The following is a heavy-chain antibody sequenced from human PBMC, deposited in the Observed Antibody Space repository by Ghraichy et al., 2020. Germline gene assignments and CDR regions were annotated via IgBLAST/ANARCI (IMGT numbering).Heavy chain of an antibody. V-gene: IGHV4-34*01. CDR2: INHSGST. Sequence: SQTLSLTCAVYGGSFSGYYWSWIRQPPGKGLEWIGEINHSGSTNYNPSLKSRVTISVDTSKNQFSLKLSSVTAADTAVYYCARGQVTGILRYFDWLYNWFDPWGQGTLVTVSS. D-gene: IGHD3-9*01. CDR3: ARGQVTGILRYFDWLYNWFDP. J-gene: IGHJ5*02. CDR1: GGSFSGYY.